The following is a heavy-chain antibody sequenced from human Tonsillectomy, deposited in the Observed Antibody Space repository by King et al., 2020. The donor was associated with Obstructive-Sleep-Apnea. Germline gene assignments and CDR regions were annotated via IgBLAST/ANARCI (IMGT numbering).Heavy chain of an antibody. CDR2: ISYDGSNK. J-gene: IGHJ6*02. D-gene: IGHD1-7*01. Sequence: VQLVESGGGVVQPGRSLRLSCAASGFTFSSYAMHWVRQAPGKGLEWVAVISYDGSNKYYADSVKGRFTISRDNSKNTLYLQMNSLRAEDTAVYYCARDITGTTEGLYYYYYGMDVWGQGTTVTVSS. CDR1: GFTFSSYA. CDR3: ARDITGTTEGLYYYYYGMDV. V-gene: IGHV3-30*04.